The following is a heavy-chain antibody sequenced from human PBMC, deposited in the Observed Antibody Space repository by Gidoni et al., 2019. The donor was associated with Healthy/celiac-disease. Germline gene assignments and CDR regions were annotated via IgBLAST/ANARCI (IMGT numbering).Heavy chain of an antibody. J-gene: IGHJ6*02. CDR3: ARQYYYDSSGLPFYYYYYGMDV. CDR1: GYTFTSYG. CDR2: ISAYNGNT. Sequence: QVQLVQSGAEVKKPGASVKVSCKASGYTFTSYGISWVRQAPGQGLEWMGWISAYNGNTTYAQKLQGRVTMTTDTSTSTAYMELRSLRSDDTAVYYCARQYYYDSSGLPFYYYYYGMDVWGQGTTVTVSS. D-gene: IGHD3-22*01. V-gene: IGHV1-18*01.